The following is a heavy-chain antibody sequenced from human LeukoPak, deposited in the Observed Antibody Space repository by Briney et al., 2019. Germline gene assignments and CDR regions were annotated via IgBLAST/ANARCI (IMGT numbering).Heavy chain of an antibody. CDR3: ATSRTFDY. J-gene: IGHJ4*02. D-gene: IGHD6-13*01. V-gene: IGHV3-74*01. Sequence: GGSLRLSCAASGFTFSSYWMHWVRQAPGKGMVWVSRINSDGSTTTYADSVKGRFTISRDNAENTLYLQMNSLRAEDTAVYYCATSRTFDYWGQGTLVTVSS. CDR2: INSDGSTT. CDR1: GFTFSSYW.